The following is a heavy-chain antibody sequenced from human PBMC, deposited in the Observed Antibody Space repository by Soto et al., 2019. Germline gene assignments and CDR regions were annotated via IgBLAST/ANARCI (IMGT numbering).Heavy chain of an antibody. D-gene: IGHD6-6*01. CDR3: ARYSAARNWDY. CDR2: IYPGDSDT. J-gene: IGHJ4*02. Sequence: PGESLKISCKGSGYRFPISWIAWVRQMPGKGLEWMGIIYPGDSDTRYSPSFQGQVTISADKSISTAYLQWSSLKASDTAMYYWARYSAARNWDYWGQGTLVTVSS. CDR1: GYRFPISW. V-gene: IGHV5-51*01.